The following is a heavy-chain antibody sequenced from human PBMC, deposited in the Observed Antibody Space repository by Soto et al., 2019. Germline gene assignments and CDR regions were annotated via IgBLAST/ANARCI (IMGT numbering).Heavy chain of an antibody. CDR3: ARETYYYLLTRAYSYHGMDV. V-gene: IGHV4-31*03. D-gene: IGHD3-9*01. Sequence: QVQLQESGPGLVKPSQTLSLTCTVSGGSINSDAFYWSWIRQHPGKGLEYIGYTYYSGSTYYNPSLKSRVTISVDTTKIQFSLKLSSVTAADMAVYYCARETYYYLLTRAYSYHGMDVWGQGTTVTVSS. CDR2: TYYSGST. J-gene: IGHJ6*02. CDR1: GGSINSDAFY.